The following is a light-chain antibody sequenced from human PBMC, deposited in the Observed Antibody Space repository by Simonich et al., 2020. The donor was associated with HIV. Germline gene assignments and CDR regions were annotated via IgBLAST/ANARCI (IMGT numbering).Light chain of an antibody. CDR2: DAS. V-gene: IGKV1-9*01. Sequence: DIQLTQSPSFLSASVGDRVTITCRASQGINTYLAWYQQKPGKAPKLLIYDASTLQSGVPSRFSGSGSGTEFTLTISSLQPEDFATYYCQEVITYPITFGQGTRLEIK. CDR1: QGINTY. J-gene: IGKJ5*01. CDR3: QEVITYPIT.